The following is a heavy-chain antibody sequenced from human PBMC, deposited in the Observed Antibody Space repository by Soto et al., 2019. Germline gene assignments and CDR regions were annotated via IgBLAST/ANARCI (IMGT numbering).Heavy chain of an antibody. J-gene: IGHJ5*02. D-gene: IGHD5-12*01. CDR3: AREEGLHNWFDP. CDR2: ISSSSSTI. Sequence: EVQLVESGGGLVQPGGSLRLSCAASGFTVSSYSMNWVRQAPGKGLEWVSYISSSSSTIYYAASVKGRFTISRDNAKNSMYLQMNSLRAEDTAVYYCAREEGLHNWFDPWGQGTLVTVSS. V-gene: IGHV3-48*01. CDR1: GFTVSSYS.